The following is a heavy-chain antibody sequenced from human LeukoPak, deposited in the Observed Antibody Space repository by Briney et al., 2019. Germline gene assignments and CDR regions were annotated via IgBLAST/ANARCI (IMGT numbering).Heavy chain of an antibody. CDR3: AAFRDGYNWHLDY. J-gene: IGHJ4*02. Sequence: SETLSLTCTVSGGSISSYYWSWIRQPPGKGLEWIGYIYYSGSTKYNPSLKSRVTISVDTSNSQFSLKLSSVTAADTAVYYCAAFRDGYNWHLDYWGQGTLVTVSS. CDR1: GGSISSYY. V-gene: IGHV4-59*01. D-gene: IGHD5-24*01. CDR2: IYYSGST.